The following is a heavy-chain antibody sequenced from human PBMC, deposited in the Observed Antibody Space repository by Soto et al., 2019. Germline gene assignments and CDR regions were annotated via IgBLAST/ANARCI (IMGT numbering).Heavy chain of an antibody. CDR1: GLTFSNYG. CDR3: ATVDNYYGSAF. D-gene: IGHD3-10*01. CDR2: IWYDGITK. V-gene: IGHV3-33*01. J-gene: IGHJ4*02. Sequence: QEQLVESGGGVVQPGTSLRLSCAASGLTFSNYGMHWVRQAPGKGLEWVAVIWYDGITKFYADSVQGRFSISRDNSKNTLYLQMSSLPAEDTAVYFCATVDNYYGSAFWGQGTLVTVSP.